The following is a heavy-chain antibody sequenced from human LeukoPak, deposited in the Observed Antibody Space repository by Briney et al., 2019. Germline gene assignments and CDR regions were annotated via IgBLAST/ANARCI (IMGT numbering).Heavy chain of an antibody. V-gene: IGHV3-66*04. CDR2: LYTGGST. D-gene: IGHD1-26*01. Sequence: GGSLRLSCAASGFPVSSNYMTWVRQAPGKGLQGVSVLYTGGSTYYTDSVKGRFTISRDDSKNTLYLQMNSLRAEDTAVYYCARHSGSHWGQGTLVTVPS. CDR1: GFPVSSNY. CDR3: ARHSGSH. J-gene: IGHJ4*02.